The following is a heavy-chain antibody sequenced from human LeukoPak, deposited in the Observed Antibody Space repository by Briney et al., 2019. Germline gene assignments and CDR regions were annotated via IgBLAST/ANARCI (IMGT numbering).Heavy chain of an antibody. V-gene: IGHV3-53*01. CDR2: IHKNAIT. D-gene: IGHD3-10*01. Sequence: GGSLRLSCAASGFTFSSNYMTWVRQAPGKGLEWVSVIHKNAITYYADTVKGRFTISRDNFKNTVYLQMNSLRAEDTAVYYCAKSLRARGVPDYMDVWGKGTTVTISS. CDR1: GFTFSSNY. J-gene: IGHJ6*03. CDR3: AKSLRARGVPDYMDV.